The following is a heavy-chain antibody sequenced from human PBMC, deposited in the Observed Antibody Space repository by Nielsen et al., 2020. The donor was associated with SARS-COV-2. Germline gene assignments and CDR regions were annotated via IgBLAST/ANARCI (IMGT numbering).Heavy chain of an antibody. CDR2: IYSDDSA. D-gene: IGHD7-27*01. CDR1: GFSVSSNY. J-gene: IGHJ6*02. CDR3: VRDNWGRMDV. Sequence: GGFLRLSCAASGFSVSSNYMSWVRQAAGKGLEWVSVIYSDDSASYADSVKGRFTVSRDNFKNMLFLQMNSLRAEDTGVYYCVRDNWGRMDVWGQGTTVTVSS. V-gene: IGHV3-66*01.